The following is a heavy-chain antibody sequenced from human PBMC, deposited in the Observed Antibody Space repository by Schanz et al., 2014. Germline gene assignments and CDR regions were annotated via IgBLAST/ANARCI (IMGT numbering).Heavy chain of an antibody. J-gene: IGHJ4*02. Sequence: EVQLLESGGGLVQPGGSLRLSCAASGFSFSDHAMDWVRQAAGKGLEWVGRVRKKEFSDDTEEYAASVRGRFTISRDDSKNVVNLQMNGLKTEDTAMYYCVREGSTTPVAGLRSFDWLGRFDYWGQGARXTVSS. V-gene: IGHV3-72*01. CDR3: VREGSTTPVAGLRSFDWLGRFDY. CDR2: VRKKEFSDDTE. D-gene: IGHD3-9*01. CDR1: GFSFSDHA.